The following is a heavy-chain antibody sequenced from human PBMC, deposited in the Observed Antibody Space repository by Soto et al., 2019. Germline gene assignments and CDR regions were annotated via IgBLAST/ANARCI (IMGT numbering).Heavy chain of an antibody. CDR3: ARAKYDFWSGYYSRDKWFDP. CDR2: IYYSGST. D-gene: IGHD3-3*01. CDR1: GGSISSYY. Sequence: SETLSLTCTVSGGSISSYYWSWIRQPPGKGLEWIGYIYYSGSTNYNPSLKSRVTISVDTSKNQFSLKLSSVTAADTAVYYCARAKYDFWSGYYSRDKWFDPWGQGTLVTVSS. J-gene: IGHJ5*02. V-gene: IGHV4-59*01.